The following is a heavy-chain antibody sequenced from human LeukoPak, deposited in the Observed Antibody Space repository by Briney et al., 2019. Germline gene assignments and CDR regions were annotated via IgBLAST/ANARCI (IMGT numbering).Heavy chain of an antibody. CDR1: GYSISSGYS. CDR3: ARAGDLIVVAMGAFDV. J-gene: IGHJ3*01. Sequence: PSETLSLTCTVSGYSISSGYSWSWIRRPPGKGLEWIGYIYHGGSTNYNPSLKSRVTISVDRSKNQFSLKLNSVTAADTALYYCARAGDLIVVAMGAFDVWGQGTMVTVSS. V-gene: IGHV4-30-2*01. CDR2: IYHGGST. D-gene: IGHD2-15*01.